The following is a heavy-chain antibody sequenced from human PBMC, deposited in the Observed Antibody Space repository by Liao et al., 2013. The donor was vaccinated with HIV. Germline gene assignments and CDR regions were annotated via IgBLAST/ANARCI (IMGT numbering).Heavy chain of an antibody. D-gene: IGHD4/OR15-4a*01. CDR3: ARDSPXTNYGHYMDV. V-gene: IGHV4-4*07. CDR1: GGSISSYF. CDR2: IYTSGST. J-gene: IGHJ6*03. Sequence: QVQLQESGPGLVKPSETLSLTCTVSGGSISSYFWSWIRQPAGKGLEWIGRIYTSGSTNYNPSLKSRVTMSVDTSKNQFSLKLSSVTAADTAVYYCARDSPXTNYGHYMDVWGTGTTVTVSS.